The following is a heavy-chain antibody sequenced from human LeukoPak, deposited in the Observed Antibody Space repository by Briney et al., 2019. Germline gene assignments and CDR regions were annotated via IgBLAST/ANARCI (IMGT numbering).Heavy chain of an antibody. CDR2: IIPIFGTA. J-gene: IGHJ4*02. Sequence: SVKVSCTASGGTFSSYAISWVRQAPGQGLEWMGGIIPIFGTANYAQKFQGRVTITADESTSTAYMELSSLRSEDTAVYYCARAPTIFGVVIHGPYFDYWGQGTLVTVSS. V-gene: IGHV1-69*13. CDR3: ARAPTIFGVVIHGPYFDY. D-gene: IGHD3-3*01. CDR1: GGTFSSYA.